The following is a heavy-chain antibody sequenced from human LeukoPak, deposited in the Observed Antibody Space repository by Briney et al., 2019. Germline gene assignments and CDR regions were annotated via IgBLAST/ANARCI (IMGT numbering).Heavy chain of an antibody. Sequence: GASVKVSCKASGGTFSSYAISWVRQAPGQGLEWMGWINPKSGGTNYAQKFQDRVTMTRDTTIGTAYMELSRLRSDDTAVYYCARERDEKLVGSHWGQGTLVTVSS. CDR1: GGTFSSYA. V-gene: IGHV1-2*02. CDR2: INPKSGGT. J-gene: IGHJ4*02. D-gene: IGHD6-6*01. CDR3: ARERDEKLVGSH.